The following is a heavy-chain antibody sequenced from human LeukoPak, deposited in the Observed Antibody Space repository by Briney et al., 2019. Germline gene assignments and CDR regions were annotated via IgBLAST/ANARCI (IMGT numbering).Heavy chain of an antibody. D-gene: IGHD6-6*01. CDR3: TRISRSSSSIDY. CDR1: GYSISSGYY. J-gene: IGHJ4*02. CDR2: IYHSGST. V-gene: IGHV4-38-2*02. Sequence: SETLSHTCTVSGYSISSGYYWGWIRQPPGKGLGWIGSIYHSGSTYYNPSLKSRVTISVDTSKNQFSLKLSSVTAADTAVYYCTRISRSSSSIDYWGQGTLVTVSS.